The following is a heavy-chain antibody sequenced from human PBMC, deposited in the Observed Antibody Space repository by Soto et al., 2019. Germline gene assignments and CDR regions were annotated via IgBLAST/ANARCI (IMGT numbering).Heavy chain of an antibody. J-gene: IGHJ3*02. CDR3: VRYDRINMKPYSPEGFHI. Sequence: LSLTCTVSGDSISSSNSHWGWTRQPPGKGLEYIGSVYYGGAIFYSGNIYYNPSLKSRVTISVDTSKNQFSLRLSSVTAADTGVYYCVRYDRINMKPYSPEGFHIWGQGTMVTVS. CDR2: VYYGGAIFYSGNI. CDR1: GDSISSSNSH. V-gene: IGHV4-39*01. D-gene: IGHD3-3*02.